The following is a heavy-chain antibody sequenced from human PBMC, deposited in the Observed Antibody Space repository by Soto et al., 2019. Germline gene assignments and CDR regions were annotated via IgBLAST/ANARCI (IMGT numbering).Heavy chain of an antibody. Sequence: LKISCQGSGYSFTSHWITWVRQTPGKGLEWMGRIDPSDSYTNYSPSFQGRVTISADRSISTAFLQWSSLEASDTAMYYCARRLSGPKEEYNAYYFYGLDVWGQGTTVTVSS. CDR3: ARRLSGPKEEYNAYYFYGLDV. V-gene: IGHV5-10-1*01. CDR2: IDPSDSYT. J-gene: IGHJ6*02. CDR1: GYSFTSHW. D-gene: IGHD1-1*01.